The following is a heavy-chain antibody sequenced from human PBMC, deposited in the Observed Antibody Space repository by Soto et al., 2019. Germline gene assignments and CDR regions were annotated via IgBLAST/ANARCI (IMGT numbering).Heavy chain of an antibody. CDR3: ARDLASSSIAARGDY. Sequence: GASVKVSCKASGGTFSSYTISWVRQAPGQGLEWMGRIIPILGIANYAQKFQGRVTITADKSTSTAYMELSSLRSEDTAVYYCARDLASSSIAARGDYWGQGTLVTVSS. D-gene: IGHD6-6*01. J-gene: IGHJ4*02. CDR2: IIPILGIA. V-gene: IGHV1-69*04. CDR1: GGTFSSYT.